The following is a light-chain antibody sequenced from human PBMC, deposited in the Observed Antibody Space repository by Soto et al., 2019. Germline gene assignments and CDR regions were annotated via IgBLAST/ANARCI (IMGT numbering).Light chain of an antibody. CDR3: CSFAGSYYV. CDR2: EVN. Sequence: QSALTQPRSVSGSPRQSVAISCTGTSRDIDAYDYVSWYQQHPGKAPKLLISEVNKRPSGVSYRFSGSKSGNTASLTISGLQVEDEADYYCCSFAGSYYVFGTGTKLTVL. CDR1: SRDIDAYDY. J-gene: IGLJ1*01. V-gene: IGLV2-11*01.